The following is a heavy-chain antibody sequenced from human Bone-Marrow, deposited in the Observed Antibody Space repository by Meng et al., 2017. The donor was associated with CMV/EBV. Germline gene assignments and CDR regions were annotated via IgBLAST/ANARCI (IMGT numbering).Heavy chain of an antibody. J-gene: IGHJ3*02. Sequence: GGSLRLSCAASGFSFNNYAIHWVRQAPGSGLEWVAVISYDETSQYYSDSVKGRFTISRDNSKNTLYLQMNSLRAEDTAVYYYARSVEQRLLRIGFDMWGQGTMVTV. CDR1: GFSFNNYA. D-gene: IGHD6-25*01. CDR2: ISYDETSQ. CDR3: ARSVEQRLLRIGFDM. V-gene: IGHV3-30*04.